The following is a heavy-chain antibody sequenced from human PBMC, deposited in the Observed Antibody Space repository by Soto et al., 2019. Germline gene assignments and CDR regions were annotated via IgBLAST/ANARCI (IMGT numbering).Heavy chain of an antibody. Sequence: QVQLVQSGAEVKKPGASVKVSCKASGYTFTSYGISWVRQAPGQGLEWMVWINAYNGNTNYAQKLRGRVTMTTDTPTNTAYIELGSLRSDDTAVYYCARVGRGYSYGYVTLWGQGTLVIVSS. D-gene: IGHD5-18*01. CDR1: GYTFTSYG. J-gene: IGHJ4*02. CDR3: ARVGRGYSYGYVTL. CDR2: INAYNGNT. V-gene: IGHV1-18*01.